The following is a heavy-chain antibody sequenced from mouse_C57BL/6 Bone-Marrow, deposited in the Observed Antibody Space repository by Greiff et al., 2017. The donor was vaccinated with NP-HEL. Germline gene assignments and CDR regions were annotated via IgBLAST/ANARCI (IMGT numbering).Heavy chain of an antibody. Sequence: EVMLVESGGGLVKPGGSLKLSCAASGFTFSSYTMSWVRQTPEKRLEWVATISGGGGNTYYPDNVKGRFTISRDNAKTTLYLQMSSLRSEDTALYYCAIPNYDGFAYWGQGTLVTVSA. CDR1: GFTFSSYT. J-gene: IGHJ3*01. CDR2: ISGGGGNT. V-gene: IGHV5-9*01. D-gene: IGHD1-2*01. CDR3: AIPNYDGFAY.